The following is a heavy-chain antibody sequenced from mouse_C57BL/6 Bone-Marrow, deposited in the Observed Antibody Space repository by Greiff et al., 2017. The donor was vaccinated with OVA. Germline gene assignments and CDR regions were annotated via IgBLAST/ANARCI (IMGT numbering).Heavy chain of an antibody. J-gene: IGHJ4*01. V-gene: IGHV14-4*01. D-gene: IGHD6-2*01. CDR2: IDPENGDT. CDR1: GFNIKDDY. Sequence: EVQLQQSGAELVRPGASVKLSCTASGFNIKDDYMHWVKQRPEQGLEWLGWIDPENGDTEYASKFQGKATITADTSSNTAYLQLSSLTSEDTAVYYCTTRSLYAMDYWGQGTSVTVSS. CDR3: TTRSLYAMDY.